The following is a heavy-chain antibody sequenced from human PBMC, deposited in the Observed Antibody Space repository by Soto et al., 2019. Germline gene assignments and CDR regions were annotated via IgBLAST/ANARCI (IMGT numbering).Heavy chain of an antibody. J-gene: IGHJ2*01. V-gene: IGHV1-18*01. Sequence: QVQLVQSGAEVKKPGASVKVSCKASGYTFTSYGISWVRQAPGQGLEWMGRISAYNGNTNYAQKLQGRVIMTTDTTTSTAYMELRSLRAADTSVYYCARDLLHPYLPRLFSQDPHYWYFDLWGRGTLVTVSS. CDR3: ARDLLHPYLPRLFSQDPHYWYFDL. CDR2: ISAYNGNT. CDR1: GYTFTSYG.